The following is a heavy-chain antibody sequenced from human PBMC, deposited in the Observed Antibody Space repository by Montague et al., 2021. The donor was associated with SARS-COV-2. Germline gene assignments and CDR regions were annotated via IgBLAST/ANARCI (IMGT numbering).Heavy chain of an antibody. Sequence: TLSLTCTVSGASIPTGAYYWSWTRQLPEKGLEWIGYIYYSGTIYYNPSLKSRGTISLDTSNNHSSLKLSSVTAADAAVYYCVTASDSGSLGFHYWGQGTLVLVSS. CDR2: IYYSGTI. D-gene: IGHD3-10*01. J-gene: IGHJ4*02. CDR3: VTASDSGSLGFHY. CDR1: GASIPTGAYY. V-gene: IGHV4-31*03.